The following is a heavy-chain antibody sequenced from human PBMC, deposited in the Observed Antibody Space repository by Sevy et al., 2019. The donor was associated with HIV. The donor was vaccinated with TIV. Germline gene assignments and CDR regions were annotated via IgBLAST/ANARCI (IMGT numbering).Heavy chain of an antibody. CDR2: ISYDGSTK. D-gene: IGHD3-22*01. Sequence: GGSLRLSCAASGFTFSNYPMHWVRQAPGKGLEWVAVISYDGSTKYYADSLKGRFTISRDTSKSTLYLQVNSLRAEDAAVYYCARAALTSGYLYYFDYWGQGTLVTVSS. CDR3: ARAALTSGYLYYFDY. V-gene: IGHV3-30*04. CDR1: GFTFSNYP. J-gene: IGHJ4*02.